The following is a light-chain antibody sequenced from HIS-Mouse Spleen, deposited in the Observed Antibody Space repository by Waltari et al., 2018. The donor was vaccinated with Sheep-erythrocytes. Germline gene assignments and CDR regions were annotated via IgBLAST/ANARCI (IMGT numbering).Light chain of an antibody. CDR3: CSYACSYTVV. CDR1: SSDVGGYNY. J-gene: IGLJ2*01. V-gene: IGLV2-11*01. Sequence: QSALTQPRSVSGSPGQSVTISCTGTSSDVGGYNYVSWYQQHPGKAPKLMIYDVRTRPAGVPDRLSGSKSGNTASLTISGLQAEDEADYYCCSYACSYTVVFGGGTKLTVL. CDR2: DVR.